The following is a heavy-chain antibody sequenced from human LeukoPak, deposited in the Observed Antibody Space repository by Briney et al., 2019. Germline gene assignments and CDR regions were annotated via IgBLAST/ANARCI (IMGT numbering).Heavy chain of an antibody. J-gene: IGHJ3*02. CDR3: AERLGLGYCSGGSCPDAFDI. D-gene: IGHD2-15*01. Sequence: SGTLSLTCAVSGGSISSSNWWSWVRQPPGKGLEWIGEIYHSGSTNYNPSLKSRVTISVDKSKNQFSLKLSSVTAADTAVYYCAERLGLGYCSGGSCPDAFDIWGQGTMVTVSS. V-gene: IGHV4-4*02. CDR1: GGSISSSNW. CDR2: IYHSGST.